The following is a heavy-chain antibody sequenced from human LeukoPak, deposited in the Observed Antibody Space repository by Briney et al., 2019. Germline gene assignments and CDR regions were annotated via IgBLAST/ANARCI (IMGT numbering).Heavy chain of an antibody. J-gene: IGHJ4*02. V-gene: IGHV3-15*01. CDR2: IKAKFHGETI. CDR1: GITLSDFW. CDR3: TRRSTI. Sequence: GGSLRLSCVASGITLSDFWFSWVRQAPGKGLEWVARIKAKFHGETIDYAAPVRGRFIISRDDSRNTVYLQMNSLKFEDTAMYYCTRRSTIWGRGTRVTVSS. D-gene: IGHD5-24*01.